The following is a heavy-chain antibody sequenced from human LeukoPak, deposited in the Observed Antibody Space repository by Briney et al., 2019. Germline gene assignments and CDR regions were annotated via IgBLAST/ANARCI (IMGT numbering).Heavy chain of an antibody. CDR3: AREENCSGGSCYYY. D-gene: IGHD2-15*01. CDR1: GYTFTGYY. CDR2: FNPNSGGT. Sequence: VASVKVSCKASGYTFTGYYMHWVRQAPGQGHEWMGRFNPNSGGTNYAQKFQGRVTMTRDTSISTAYMELSRLTSDDTAVYYCAREENCSGGSCYYYWGQGTLVTVSS. J-gene: IGHJ4*02. V-gene: IGHV1-2*06.